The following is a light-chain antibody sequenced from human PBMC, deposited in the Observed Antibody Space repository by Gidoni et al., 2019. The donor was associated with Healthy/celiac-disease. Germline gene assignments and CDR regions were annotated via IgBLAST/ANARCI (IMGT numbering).Light chain of an antibody. V-gene: IGLV1-40*01. CDR3: QSYDSSLSGSV. Sequence: QSVLTHPPSVSGAPGQRVTISCTGSSSNIGAGYDVHWYQQLPGTAPKLLIYGNSHRPSGVPDRFSGSKSGTSASLAITGLQAEDEADYYCQSYDSSLSGSVFGGGTKLTVL. J-gene: IGLJ2*01. CDR2: GNS. CDR1: SSNIGAGYD.